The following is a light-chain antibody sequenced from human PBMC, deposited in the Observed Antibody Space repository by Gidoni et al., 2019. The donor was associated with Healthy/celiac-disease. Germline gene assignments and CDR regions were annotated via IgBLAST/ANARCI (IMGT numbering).Light chain of an antibody. V-gene: IGLV1-40*01. J-gene: IGLJ3*02. CDR2: GNT. Sequence: QSVLTQPPSVSGAPGQRVTISCTGSSSNLGAGYEVHWYQQLPGTAPELLMYGNTNRPSGVPDRLSGSKSGTSASLAITGLQAEDEADYYCQSYDSTLSAWVFGGGTKLTVL. CDR1: SSNLGAGYE. CDR3: QSYDSTLSAWV.